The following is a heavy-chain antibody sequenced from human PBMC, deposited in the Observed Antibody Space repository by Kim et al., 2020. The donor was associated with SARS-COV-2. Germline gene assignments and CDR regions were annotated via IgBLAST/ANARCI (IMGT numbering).Heavy chain of an antibody. V-gene: IGHV3-23*01. CDR2: GVST. Sequence: GVSTKYADSVEGRFTISSDNSKNTLYLQMNSLRVEDTAVYYCVKGIAASWGQGTLVTVSS. CDR3: VKGIAAS. J-gene: IGHJ5*02. D-gene: IGHD6-13*01.